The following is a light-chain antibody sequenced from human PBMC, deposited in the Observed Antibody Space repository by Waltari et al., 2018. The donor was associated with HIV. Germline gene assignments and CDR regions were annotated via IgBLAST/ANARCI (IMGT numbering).Light chain of an antibody. Sequence: QSVLTQPTSVSGAPGQRVTIPCTGSRRTIGAGYAVHRDQQLPGTAPNPLIYANCMLPAGVPDRFSGSKSGTSASLAITGLQAEDEADYYCQSYDSSLSGVVFGGGTKLTVL. J-gene: IGLJ2*01. CDR3: QSYDSSLSGVV. CDR1: RRTIGAGYA. V-gene: IGLV1-40*01. CDR2: ANC.